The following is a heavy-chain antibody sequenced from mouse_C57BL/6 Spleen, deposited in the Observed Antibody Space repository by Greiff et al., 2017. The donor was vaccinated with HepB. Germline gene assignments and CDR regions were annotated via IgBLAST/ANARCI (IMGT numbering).Heavy chain of an antibody. J-gene: IGHJ3*01. Sequence: QVQLQQSGAELARPGASVKMSCKASGYTFTSYTMHWVKQRPGQGLEWIGYINPSSGYTKYNQKFKDKATLTADKSSSTAYMQLSSLTSEDSAVYYCAREDSSGSFAYWGQGTLVTVSA. V-gene: IGHV1-4*01. CDR1: GYTFTSYT. CDR3: AREDSSGSFAY. CDR2: INPSSGYT. D-gene: IGHD3-2*02.